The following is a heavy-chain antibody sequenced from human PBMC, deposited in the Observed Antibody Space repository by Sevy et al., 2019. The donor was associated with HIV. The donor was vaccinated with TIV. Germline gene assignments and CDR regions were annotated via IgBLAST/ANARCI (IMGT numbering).Heavy chain of an antibody. D-gene: IGHD4-17*01. J-gene: IGHJ6*03. CDR3: SRLYGDYSPYYYYYYMDV. CDR1: GGSISSYY. CDR2: IYYSGST. V-gene: IGHV4-59*01. Sequence: SETLSLTCTVSGGSISSYYWSWIRQPPGKGLEWIGYIYYSGSTNYNPSLKSRITISVDTSKNQYDLKLGSVTAADTAVYYGSRLYGDYSPYYYYYYMDVWGKGTTVTVSS.